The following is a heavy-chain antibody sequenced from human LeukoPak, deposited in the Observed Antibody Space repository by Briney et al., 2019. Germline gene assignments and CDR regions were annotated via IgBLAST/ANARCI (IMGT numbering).Heavy chain of an antibody. CDR3: AGGHFGVVTEGMDY. V-gene: IGHV1-69*13. CDR2: ITPIFRTP. J-gene: IGHJ4*02. Sequence: GASVKVSCKPSGGIFSSYAISWVRQAPGQGFEWMGGITPIFRTPNYAQKFHGRVTIIADESMTTAYMELANLTSKDTAVYYCAGGHFGVVTEGMDYWGQGTLVTVSS. CDR1: GGIFSSYA. D-gene: IGHD3-3*01.